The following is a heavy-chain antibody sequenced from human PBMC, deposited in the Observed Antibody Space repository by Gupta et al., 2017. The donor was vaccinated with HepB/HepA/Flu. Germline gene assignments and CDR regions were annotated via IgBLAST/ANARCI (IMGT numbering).Heavy chain of an antibody. D-gene: IGHD1-26*01. Sequence: QVQLVQSGAEVKKPGASVKVSCKASGYTFTDYCMHWVRQAPGQGLEYMGWINPKSGGTNYAQKFQGRVTMTRDTSISATYMELGRLTSDDTAVYYCARDRVGGAIDYWGQGTLVTVSS. J-gene: IGHJ4*02. CDR3: ARDRVGGAIDY. CDR2: INPKSGGT. CDR1: GYTFTDYC. V-gene: IGHV1-2*02.